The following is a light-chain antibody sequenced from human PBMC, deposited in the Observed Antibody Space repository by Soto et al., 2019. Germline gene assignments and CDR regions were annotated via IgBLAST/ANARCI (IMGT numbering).Light chain of an antibody. J-gene: IGKJ1*01. CDR3: MQALQTPWT. V-gene: IGKV2-28*01. CDR1: QSLLHSNGYNY. CDR2: LGS. Sequence: DIVMTQSPLSLPVTPGEPASISCRSSQSLLHSNGYNYLDWYLQKPGQSPQLLIYLGSNRASGGPDRFSGSGSGTDFTLKISRVEAEDVGGYYCMQALQTPWTFGQGTKVEIK.